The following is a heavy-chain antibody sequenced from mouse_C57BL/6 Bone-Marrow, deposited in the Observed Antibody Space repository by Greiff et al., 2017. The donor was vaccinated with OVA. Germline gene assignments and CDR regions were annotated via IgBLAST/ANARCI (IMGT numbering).Heavy chain of an antibody. CDR2: INPSTGGT. Sequence: EVQLQQSGPELVKPGASVKISCKASGYSFTGYYMNWVKQSPEKSLEWIGEINPSTGGTTYNQKFKAKATLTVDKSSSTAYMQLKSLTSEDSAVYYCARDDYDRKGHCDYWGQGTTLTVSS. J-gene: IGHJ2*01. V-gene: IGHV1-42*01. CDR1: GYSFTGYY. D-gene: IGHD2-4*01. CDR3: ARDDYDRKGHCDY.